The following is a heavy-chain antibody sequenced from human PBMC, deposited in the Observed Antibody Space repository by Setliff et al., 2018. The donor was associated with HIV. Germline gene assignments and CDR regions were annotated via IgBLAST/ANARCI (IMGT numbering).Heavy chain of an antibody. CDR2: IYYSGST. CDR3: ARDGTRLLAAMDV. V-gene: IGHV4-59*12. CDR1: GDSIITYY. J-gene: IGHJ6*03. Sequence: PSETLSLTCTVSGDSIITYYWTWIRQPPGKGLEWIGYIYYSGSTNYNPSLKSRVTISLDTSKNQFSLKLSSVTAADTAVYYCARDGTRLLAAMDVWGKGTTVTVSS.